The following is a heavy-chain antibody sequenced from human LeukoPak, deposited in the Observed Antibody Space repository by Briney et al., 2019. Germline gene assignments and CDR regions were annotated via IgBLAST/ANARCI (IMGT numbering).Heavy chain of an antibody. J-gene: IGHJ3*02. CDR2: ISYDGSNK. CDR1: GFTFSSYA. Sequence: QPGGSLRLSCAASGFTFSSYAMHWVRQAPGKGLEWVAVISYDGSNKYYADSVKGRFTISRDNSKNTLYLQMNSLRAEDTAVYYCARGPQNAVLLWFGEFDDAFDIWGQGTMVTVSS. D-gene: IGHD3-10*01. V-gene: IGHV3-30-3*01. CDR3: ARGPQNAVLLWFGEFDDAFDI.